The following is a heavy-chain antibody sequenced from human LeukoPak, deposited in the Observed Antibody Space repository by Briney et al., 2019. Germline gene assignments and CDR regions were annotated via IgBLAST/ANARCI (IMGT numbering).Heavy chain of an antibody. Sequence: GGSLRLSCAASGFTFSSYVMSWVRQAPGKGLEWVSAISGSDGSSTNYADSVKGRFTISRDNAKNTLYLQMNSLRAEDTAVYYCARGGGRYYDSSGYSYWGQGSLVTVSS. V-gene: IGHV3-23*01. CDR3: ARGGGRYYDSSGYSY. CDR2: ISGSDGSST. J-gene: IGHJ4*02. D-gene: IGHD3-22*01. CDR1: GFTFSSYV.